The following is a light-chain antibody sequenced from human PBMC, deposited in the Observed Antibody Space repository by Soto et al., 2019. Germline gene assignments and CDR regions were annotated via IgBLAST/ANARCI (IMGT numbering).Light chain of an antibody. CDR3: QQYFEWPPRT. J-gene: IGKJ1*01. CDR1: ETVATN. V-gene: IGKV3-15*01. Sequence: VMTQSPATLSVSPGERATLSYWASETVATNLAWYQQKPGQAPRLLISGASTRAAGISDRFRGSGSGTEFTLNISSLWSEDSAIYYCQQYFEWPPRTFGQGTEV. CDR2: GAS.